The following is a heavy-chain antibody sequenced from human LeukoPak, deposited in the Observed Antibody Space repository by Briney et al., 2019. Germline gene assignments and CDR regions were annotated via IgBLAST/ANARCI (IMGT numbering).Heavy chain of an antibody. CDR3: ARETSQKGAHYMDV. CDR2: IYYSGST. V-gene: IGHV4-59*01. Sequence: SETLSLTCTVSGGSISSYYWSWIRQPPGKGLEWIGYIYYSGSTNYNLSLKSRVTISVDTSKNQFSLKLSSVTAADTAVYYCARETSQKGAHYMDVWGKGTTITISS. J-gene: IGHJ6*03. D-gene: IGHD3-16*01. CDR1: GGSISSYY.